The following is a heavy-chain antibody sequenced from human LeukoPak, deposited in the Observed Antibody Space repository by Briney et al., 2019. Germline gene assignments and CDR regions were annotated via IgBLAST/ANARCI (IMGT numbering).Heavy chain of an antibody. Sequence: SETLSLTCAVSGGSISSSNWWSWVRQPPGKGLEWIGEIYHSGSTNYNPSLKSRVTISVDKSKNQFSLKLSSVTAADTAVYYCASRIAVAGTVGYFDYWGQGTLVTVSS. J-gene: IGHJ4*02. CDR3: ASRIAVAGTVGYFDY. CDR1: GGSISSSNW. D-gene: IGHD6-19*01. V-gene: IGHV4-4*02. CDR2: IYHSGST.